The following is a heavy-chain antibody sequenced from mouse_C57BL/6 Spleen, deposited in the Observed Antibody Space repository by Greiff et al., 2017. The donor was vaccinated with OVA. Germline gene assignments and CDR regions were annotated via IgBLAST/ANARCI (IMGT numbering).Heavy chain of an antibody. J-gene: IGHJ1*03. D-gene: IGHD4-1*01. Sequence: QVQLQQSGAELVRPGTSVKVSCKASGYAFTNYLIEWVKQRPGQGLEWIGVINPGSGGTNYNEKFKGKATLTADKSSSTAYMQLSSLTSEDSAVYFCASTSGRDFDVWGTGTTVTVSS. CDR3: ASTSGRDFDV. V-gene: IGHV1-54*01. CDR2: INPGSGGT. CDR1: GYAFTNYL.